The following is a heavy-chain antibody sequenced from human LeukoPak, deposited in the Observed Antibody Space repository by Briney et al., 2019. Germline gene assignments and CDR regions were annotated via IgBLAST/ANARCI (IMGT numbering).Heavy chain of an antibody. CDR1: GYTFTNYY. J-gene: IGHJ6*03. V-gene: IGHV1-46*01. Sequence: GASVKVSCKASGYTFTNYYVHWVRQAPGQGLEWMGIINPSGGSTSYAQKFQGRVTMTRDMSTSTVYMELSSLRSEDTAVYYCARDYYDFWSGPYYYYYYMDVWGKGTTVTVSS. CDR2: INPSGGST. CDR3: ARDYYDFWSGPYYYYYYMDV. D-gene: IGHD3-3*01.